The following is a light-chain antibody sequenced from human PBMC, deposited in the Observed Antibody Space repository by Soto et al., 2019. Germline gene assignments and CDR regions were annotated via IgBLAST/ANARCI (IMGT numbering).Light chain of an antibody. CDR2: EVS. Sequence: SLLTQPASVSGSPGQSITISCTGTSSYIGGYNYVSWYQQHPGKVPKLIIFEVSTRPSGVSNRFSGSKSGNTASLTISGLQADDEADYYCSSFTTRTTLYVFGTGTKVTVL. CDR3: SSFTTRTTLYV. V-gene: IGLV2-14*01. J-gene: IGLJ1*01. CDR1: SSYIGGYNY.